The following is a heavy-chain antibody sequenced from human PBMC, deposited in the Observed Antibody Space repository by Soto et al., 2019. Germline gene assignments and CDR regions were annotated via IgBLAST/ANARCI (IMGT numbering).Heavy chain of an antibody. V-gene: IGHV3-30*18. D-gene: IGHD6-19*01. CDR3: AKDGKQWLASKGYFDY. CDR2: ISYDGSNK. Sequence: GGSLRLSCAASGFTFSSYGMHWVRQAPGKGLEWVAVISYDGSNKYYADSVKGRFTISRDNSKNTRYLQMNSLRAEDTAVYYCAKDGKQWLASKGYFDYWGQGTLVTVSS. CDR1: GFTFSSYG. J-gene: IGHJ4*02.